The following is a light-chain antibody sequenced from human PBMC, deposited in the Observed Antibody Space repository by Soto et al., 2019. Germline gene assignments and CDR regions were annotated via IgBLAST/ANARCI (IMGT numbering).Light chain of an antibody. CDR2: GNN. V-gene: IGLV1-40*01. CDR1: SSNIGAGYD. J-gene: IGLJ1*01. CDR3: QSYDSSLSGSV. Sequence: QSVLTQPPSLSGAPGQRVTISCTGSSSNIGAGYDVHWYQQLPGTAPKLLIYGNNNRPSGVPDRFSGSTSGTSASLAITGHQAEDEADYYCQSYDSSLSGSVVVTGTKVTVL.